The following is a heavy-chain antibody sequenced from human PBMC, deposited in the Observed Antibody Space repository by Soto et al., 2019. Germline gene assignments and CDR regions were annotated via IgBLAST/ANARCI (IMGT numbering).Heavy chain of an antibody. Sequence: ASVKVSCKASGYTFTSYDINWVRQATGQGLEWMGWMNPNSGNTNYAQKFQGRVTMTTNTSTSTAYMELSSLRSDDTAVYYCARVRRLTIIVVVDFDYWGQGTLVTVSS. CDR1: GYTFTSYD. CDR3: ARVRRLTIIVVVDFDY. CDR2: MNPNSGNT. J-gene: IGHJ4*02. V-gene: IGHV1-8*01. D-gene: IGHD3-22*01.